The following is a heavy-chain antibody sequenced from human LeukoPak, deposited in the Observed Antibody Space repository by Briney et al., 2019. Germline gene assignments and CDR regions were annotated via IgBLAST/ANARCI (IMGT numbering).Heavy chain of an antibody. J-gene: IGHJ3*02. D-gene: IGHD1-26*01. CDR1: GFTFSSYS. Sequence: GGSLRLSCAASGFTFSSYSMSWVRQAPGKGLEWVSSISSGSTYIYYADSMKGRFTISRDNAKNSLYLQMNTLRAEDTAVYYCARDRIYSGIYHDTFDIWGHATMVTVSS. CDR3: ARDRIYSGIYHDTFDI. CDR2: ISSGSTYI. V-gene: IGHV3-21*01.